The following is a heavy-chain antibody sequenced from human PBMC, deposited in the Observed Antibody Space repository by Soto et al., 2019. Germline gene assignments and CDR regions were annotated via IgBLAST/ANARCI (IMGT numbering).Heavy chain of an antibody. CDR3: ARGDRAAFAL. CDR2: IHSDGSST. CDR1: GFTFSDYW. J-gene: IGHJ3*01. Sequence: EVQLVESGGGLVRPGGSLRLSCAASGFTFSDYWMHCVRQAPGKGLVWVSRIHSDGSSTTYADFVKGRFITSRANARNTVDLQMNSVRVEDTAVYYCARGDRAAFALWGQGTVVTVSS. V-gene: IGHV3-74*01.